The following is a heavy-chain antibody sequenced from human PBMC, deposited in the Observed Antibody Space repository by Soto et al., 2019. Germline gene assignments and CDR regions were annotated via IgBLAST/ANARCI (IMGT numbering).Heavy chain of an antibody. V-gene: IGHV1-18*01. CDR3: ARALSWFYSSGSWHVHEGNYGLDV. Sequence: ASVKVSCKASGYTFTSYAFSWVRQAPGQGLEWMGWISSYNGKTVYAQSFQGRVTMTTDTSTSTAYMELRSLRSDDTAVYYCARALSWFYSSGSWHVHEGNYGLDVWGQRTTVTVSS. J-gene: IGHJ6*02. CDR2: ISSYNGKT. CDR1: GYTFTSYA. D-gene: IGHD6-25*01.